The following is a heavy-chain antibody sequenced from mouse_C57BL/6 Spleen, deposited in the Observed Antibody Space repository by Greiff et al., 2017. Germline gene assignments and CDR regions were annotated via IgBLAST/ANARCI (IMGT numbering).Heavy chain of an antibody. Sequence: QVQLQQPGAELVKPGASVKLSCKASGYTFTSYWMHWVKQRPGQGLEWIGMIHPNSGSTNYNEKFKSKATLTVDKSSSTAYMQLSSLTSEDSAVYYCATIYYGYDAFAYWGQGTLVTVSA. CDR3: ATIYYGYDAFAY. J-gene: IGHJ3*01. V-gene: IGHV1-64*01. CDR1: GYTFTSYW. CDR2: IHPNSGST. D-gene: IGHD2-2*01.